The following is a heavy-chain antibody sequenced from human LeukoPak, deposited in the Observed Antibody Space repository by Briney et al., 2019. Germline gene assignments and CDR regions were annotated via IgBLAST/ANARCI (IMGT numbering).Heavy chain of an antibody. Sequence: PSETLSLTCAVYGGSFSGYYWSWIRQPPGKGLEWIGEINHSGSTNYNPSLKSRVTISVDTSKNQFSLKLSSVTAADTAVYYCARGVRYCSGGSCYSKKTFDYWGQGTLVTVSS. CDR3: ARGVRYCSGGSCYSKKTFDY. D-gene: IGHD2-15*01. V-gene: IGHV4-34*01. J-gene: IGHJ4*02. CDR1: GGSFSGYY. CDR2: INHSGST.